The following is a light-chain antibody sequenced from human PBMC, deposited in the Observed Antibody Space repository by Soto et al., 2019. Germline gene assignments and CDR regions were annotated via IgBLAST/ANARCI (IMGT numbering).Light chain of an antibody. CDR3: QQYNDWPPAYT. CDR2: DAS. CDR1: QSISSN. J-gene: IGKJ2*01. V-gene: IGKV3-15*01. Sequence: EIVMTQSPATLSVSPGERATLSCRASQSISSNLAWYQQKPGQAPRLLIYDASTRATGIPARFSGSGSGTAFDLTITSLQSQDFEVYYCQQYNDWPPAYTFGQGTTLEIK.